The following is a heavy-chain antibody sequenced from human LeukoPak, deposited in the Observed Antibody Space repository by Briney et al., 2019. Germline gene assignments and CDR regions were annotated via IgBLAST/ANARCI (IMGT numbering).Heavy chain of an antibody. CDR1: GFTFDDYG. CDR2: INWNVGST. Sequence: GGSLRLSCAASGFTFDDYGMSWVRQAPGKGLEWVSGINWNVGSTGYADSVKGRFTISRDNAKNSLYLQMNSLRAEDTALYYCARSGGSYPLDYWGQGTLVTVSS. V-gene: IGHV3-20*04. D-gene: IGHD1-26*01. CDR3: ARSGGSYPLDY. J-gene: IGHJ4*02.